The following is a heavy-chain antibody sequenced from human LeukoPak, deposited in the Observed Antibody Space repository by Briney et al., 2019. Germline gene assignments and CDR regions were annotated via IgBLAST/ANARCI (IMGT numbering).Heavy chain of an antibody. CDR3: ARQGSSWSLPSYYYYGMDV. J-gene: IGHJ6*02. CDR2: IIPIFGTA. V-gene: IGHV1-69*01. Sequence: SVKVSCKASGGTFSSYAISWVRQAPGQGLEWMGGIIPIFGTANYAQKFQGRVTITADESTSTAYMELSSLRSEDAAVYYCARQGSSWSLPSYYYYGMDVWGQGTTVTVSS. CDR1: GGTFSSYA. D-gene: IGHD6-13*01.